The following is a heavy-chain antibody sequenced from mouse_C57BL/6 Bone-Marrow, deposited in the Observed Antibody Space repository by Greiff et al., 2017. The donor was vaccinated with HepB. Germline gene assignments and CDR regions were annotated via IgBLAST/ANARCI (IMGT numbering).Heavy chain of an antibody. CDR3: ARWYDGRGYYFDY. D-gene: IGHD1-1*01. CDR1: GYSITSGYY. CDR2: ISYDGSN. V-gene: IGHV3-6*01. Sequence: EVQLVESGPGLVKPSQSLSLTCSVTGYSITSGYYWNWIRQFPGNKLEWMGYISYDGSNNYNPSLKNRISITRDTSKNQFFLKLNSVTTEDTATYYCARWYDGRGYYFDYWGQGTTLTVSS. J-gene: IGHJ2*01.